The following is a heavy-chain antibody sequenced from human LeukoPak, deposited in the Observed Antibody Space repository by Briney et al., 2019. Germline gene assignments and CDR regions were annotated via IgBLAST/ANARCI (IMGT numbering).Heavy chain of an antibody. D-gene: IGHD6-13*01. J-gene: IGHJ3*02. CDR3: AKDRWYSSVFAFDI. CDR1: GFTFSSYA. V-gene: IGHV3-23*01. Sequence: GGSLRLSCAACGFTFSSYAMRGVGEARGRGLEWVSAISGSGGSTYYAASVKGRYTICRDNFKDTLYLELNGRRGEGTAVYYCAKDRWYSSVFAFDIWGQGTMVTVSS. CDR2: ISGSGGST.